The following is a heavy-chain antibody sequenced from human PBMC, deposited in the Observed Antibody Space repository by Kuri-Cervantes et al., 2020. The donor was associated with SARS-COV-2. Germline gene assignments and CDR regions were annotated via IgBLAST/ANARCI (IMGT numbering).Heavy chain of an antibody. D-gene: IGHD3-22*01. J-gene: IGHJ4*02. Sequence: SETLSLTCSVSGGSISRSHYYWGWIRQPPGKGLEWIASIYYDGITSGITYHNPSLKSRVTMSVDTSKNHFSLKLGAVTAADTAMYYCARYYYDSRGYVFFDYWGRGNPVTVSS. CDR1: GGSISRSHYY. V-gene: IGHV4-39*02. CDR3: ARYYYDSRGYVFFDY. CDR2: IYYDGITSGIT.